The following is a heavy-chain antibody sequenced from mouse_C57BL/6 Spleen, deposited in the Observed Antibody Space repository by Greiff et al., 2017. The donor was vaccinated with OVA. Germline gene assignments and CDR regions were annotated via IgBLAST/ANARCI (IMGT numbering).Heavy chain of an antibody. D-gene: IGHD1-1*02. CDR3: ARTPGAWFAY. J-gene: IGHJ3*01. V-gene: IGHV1-64*01. CDR1: GYTFTSYW. CDR2: IHPNSGST. Sequence: VKLKQPGAELVKPGASVKLSCKASGYTFTSYWMHWVKQRPGQGLEWIGMIHPNSGSTNYNEKFKSKATLTVDKSSSTAYMQLSSLTSEDSAVYYCARTPGAWFAYWGQGTLVTVSA.